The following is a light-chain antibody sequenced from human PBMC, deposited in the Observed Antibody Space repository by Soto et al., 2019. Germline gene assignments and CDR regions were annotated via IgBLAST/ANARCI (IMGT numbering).Light chain of an antibody. CDR1: QSVSSSY. J-gene: IGKJ4*01. CDR2: GAS. Sequence: EIVLTQSPGTLSLSPGERVTLSCRASQSVSSSYLAWYQQKPGQAPRLLIYGASRRATGIPGRFSGSGSVTDFTLTISRLEPEAFAVYYCQQYGSSPPLTFGGGTKVEIK. CDR3: QQYGSSPPLT. V-gene: IGKV3-20*01.